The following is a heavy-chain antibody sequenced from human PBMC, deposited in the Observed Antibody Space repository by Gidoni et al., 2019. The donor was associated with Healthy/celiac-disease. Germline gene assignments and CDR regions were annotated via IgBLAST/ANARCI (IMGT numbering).Heavy chain of an antibody. Sequence: EVQLVESGGGLVQPGGSLRLSWPASGFTFSSYSMNWVGQAPGKGLEWVSYISSSSSTIYYADSVKGRFTISRDNAKNSLYLQMNSRRDEDTAVYYCARDNRGGWPFDYWGQGTLVTVSS. V-gene: IGHV3-48*02. J-gene: IGHJ4*02. CDR2: ISSSSSTI. CDR3: ARDNRGGWPFDY. D-gene: IGHD6-19*01. CDR1: GFTFSSYS.